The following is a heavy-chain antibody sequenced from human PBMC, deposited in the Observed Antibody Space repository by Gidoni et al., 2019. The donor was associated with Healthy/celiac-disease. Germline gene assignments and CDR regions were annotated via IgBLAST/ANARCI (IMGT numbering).Heavy chain of an antibody. CDR2: IYSGGST. J-gene: IGHJ6*02. CDR3: ARAPLRGSYLPYYYYGMDV. CDR1: GFTVSSNY. D-gene: IGHD1-26*01. V-gene: IGHV3-66*01. Sequence: EVQLVESGGGLVQPGGSLRLSCAASGFTVSSNYMSWVRQAPGKGLEWVSVIYSGGSTYYADSVKGRFTISRDNSKNTLYLQMNSLRAEDTAVYYCARAPLRGSYLPYYYYGMDVWGQGTTVTVSS.